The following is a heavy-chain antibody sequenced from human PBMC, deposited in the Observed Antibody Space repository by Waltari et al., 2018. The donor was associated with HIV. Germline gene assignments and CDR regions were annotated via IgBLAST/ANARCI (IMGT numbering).Heavy chain of an antibody. CDR2: IDYSGST. V-gene: IGHV4-59*01. CDR1: GGSISSYY. D-gene: IGHD6-25*01. Sequence: QVQLQESGPGLVKPSETLSLTCTVSGGSISSYYWSWIRQPPGKGLDWIGDIDYSGSTHYNPTRKGRVTISVDTSKKQFSLKLSSVTAADTAVYYCVTSLESAATYGMDVWGQGTTVTVSS. CDR3: VTSLESAATYGMDV. J-gene: IGHJ6*02.